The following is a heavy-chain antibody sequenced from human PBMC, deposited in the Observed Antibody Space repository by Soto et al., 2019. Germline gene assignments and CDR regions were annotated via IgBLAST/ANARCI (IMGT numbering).Heavy chain of an antibody. V-gene: IGHV5-51*01. J-gene: IGHJ3*02. CDR3: ARYLSSGWTNDAFDI. D-gene: IGHD6-19*01. CDR2: IYPGESDT. CDR1: GYSFTSYW. Sequence: GESLKISCKGSGYSFTSYWNGWVRQMPGKGLEWMGIIYPGESDTRYSPSFQGQVTISADKSISTAYLQWSSLKASDTAMYYCARYLSSGWTNDAFDIWGQGTMVTVSS.